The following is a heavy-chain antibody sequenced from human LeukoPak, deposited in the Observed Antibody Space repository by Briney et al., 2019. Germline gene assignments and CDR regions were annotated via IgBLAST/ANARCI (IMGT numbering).Heavy chain of an antibody. CDR3: AKGGVATIYNY. CDR2: ISGSGGST. D-gene: IGHD5-12*01. Sequence: GGSLRLSCAASGFTFSNYWMHWVRQAPGKGLEWVSAISGSGGSTYYADSVKGRFTISRDNSKNTLYLQMNSLRAEDTAVYYRAKGGVATIYNYWGQGTLVTVSS. CDR1: GFTFSNYW. J-gene: IGHJ4*02. V-gene: IGHV3-23*01.